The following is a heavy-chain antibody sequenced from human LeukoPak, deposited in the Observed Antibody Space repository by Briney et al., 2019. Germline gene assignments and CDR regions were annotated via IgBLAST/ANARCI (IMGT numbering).Heavy chain of an antibody. J-gene: IGHJ4*02. V-gene: IGHV3-30*04. CDR2: ISYDGSNK. D-gene: IGHD6-13*01. Sequence: GGSLRLSCAASGFTFSSYAMHWVRQAPGKGLEWVAVISYDGSNKYYADSVKGRFTISRDNSKNTLYLQMNSLRAEDTAVYYCARSIAAADTAINYSDYWGQGTLVTVSS. CDR1: GFTFSSYA. CDR3: ARSIAAADTAINYSDY.